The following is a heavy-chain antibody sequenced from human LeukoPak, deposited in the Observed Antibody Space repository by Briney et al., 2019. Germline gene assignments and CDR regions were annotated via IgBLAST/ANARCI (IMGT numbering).Heavy chain of an antibody. CDR1: GFTFSSYW. CDR3: ARDLYGIDY. Sequence: GGSLRLSCAASGFTFSSYWMHWVRQVPGKVLVWVAQINNDGTGTKYADSVKGRFTISRDNAKNTLYVQMDSLRAKDTAVYYCARDLYGIDYWGQGSPVTVSS. J-gene: IGHJ4*02. D-gene: IGHD2/OR15-2a*01. CDR2: INNDGTGT. V-gene: IGHV3-74*01.